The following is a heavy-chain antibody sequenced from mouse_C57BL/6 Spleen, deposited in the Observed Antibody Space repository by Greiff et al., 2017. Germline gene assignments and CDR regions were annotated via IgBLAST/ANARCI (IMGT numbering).Heavy chain of an antibody. CDR3: ARYDGYYDD. J-gene: IGHJ2*01. Sequence: QVHVKQSGAELVRPGPSVKMSCKASGSTFPNYWLGWAKQRPGHGLEWIGDIYPGGGYTNYNEKFKGKATLTADKSSSTAYMQFSSLTSEYSAIYYCARYDGYYDDWGQGTTLTVSS. V-gene: IGHV1-63*01. CDR2: IYPGGGYT. D-gene: IGHD2-3*01. CDR1: GSTFPNYW.